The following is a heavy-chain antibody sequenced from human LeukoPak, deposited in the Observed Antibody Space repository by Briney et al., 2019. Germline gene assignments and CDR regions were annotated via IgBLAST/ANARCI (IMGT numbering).Heavy chain of an antibody. D-gene: IGHD6-13*01. CDR2: ISSSGGTI. Sequence: GGSLRLSCAASGFTFSDYYMSWIRQAPGKGLEWLSYISSSGGTIYYTDSVKGRFTISRDNGKNSLYLQMNSLRAEDTAVYYCARARRYRSSWYPLQKYYYYYMDVWGKGTPVTISS. J-gene: IGHJ6*03. CDR3: ARARRYRSSWYPLQKYYYYYMDV. V-gene: IGHV3-11*04. CDR1: GFTFSDYY.